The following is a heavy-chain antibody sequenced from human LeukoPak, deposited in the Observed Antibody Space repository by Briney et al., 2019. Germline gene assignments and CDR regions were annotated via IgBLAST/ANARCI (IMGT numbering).Heavy chain of an antibody. Sequence: ASVKVSCKASGYTFTSYGISWVRRAPGQGLEWMGWISAYNGNTNYAQKLRGRVTMTTDTSTTTAYMELRSLRSDDTAVYYCARAVGYCSSTSCYSLDYWGQGTLVTVSS. J-gene: IGHJ4*02. CDR2: ISAYNGNT. CDR3: ARAVGYCSSTSCYSLDY. CDR1: GYTFTSYG. V-gene: IGHV1-18*01. D-gene: IGHD2-2*02.